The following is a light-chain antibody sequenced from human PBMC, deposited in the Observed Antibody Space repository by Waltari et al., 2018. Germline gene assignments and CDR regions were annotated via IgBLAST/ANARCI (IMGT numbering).Light chain of an antibody. CDR1: QSVRDK. J-gene: IGKJ1*01. CDR3: QQYNMWPWT. Sequence: EIVMTQSPATLSVSPGERTTLSCRASQSVRDKLAWFHQKPGHSPRLLIYEASARATGVPARFSGSGSETEFTLTITSLQSEDFAVYFCQQYNMWPWTFGQGTKVEIK. CDR2: EAS. V-gene: IGKV3-15*01.